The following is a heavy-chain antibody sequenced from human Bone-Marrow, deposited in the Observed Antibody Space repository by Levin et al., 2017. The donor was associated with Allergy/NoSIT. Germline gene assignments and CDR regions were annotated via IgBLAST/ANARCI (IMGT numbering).Heavy chain of an antibody. Sequence: PGGSLRLSCSASGYSFSSYAMEWVRQTPGGGLEFLASISKNGDVIFHADSVKDRFTISRDNSKETLFLHMASLRPEDTAVYYCVKDQHHGGYGYGPLEYWGQGTLVTVSS. V-gene: IGHV3-64D*06. CDR2: ISKNGDVI. D-gene: IGHD3-22*01. J-gene: IGHJ4*02. CDR3: VKDQHHGGYGYGPLEY. CDR1: GYSFSSYA.